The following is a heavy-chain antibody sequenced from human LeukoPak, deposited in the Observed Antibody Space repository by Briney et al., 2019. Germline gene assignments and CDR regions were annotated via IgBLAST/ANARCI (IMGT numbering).Heavy chain of an antibody. V-gene: IGHV4-30-4*01. D-gene: IGHD3-3*01. J-gene: IGHJ5*02. CDR1: GGSISSGDYY. CDR3: ASLLPITIFGVVKGWFDP. Sequence: SQTLSLTCTDSGGSISSGDYYWSWIRQPPGKGLEWIGYIYYSGSTYYNPSLKSRVTISVDTSKNQFSLKLSSVTAADTAVYYCASLLPITIFGVVKGWFDPWGQGTLVTVSS. CDR2: IYYSGST.